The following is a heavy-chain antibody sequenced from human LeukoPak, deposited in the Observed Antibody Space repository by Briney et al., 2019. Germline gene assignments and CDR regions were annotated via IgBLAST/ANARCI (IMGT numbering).Heavy chain of an antibody. V-gene: IGHV7-4-1*02. D-gene: IGHD6-13*01. Sequence: ASVKISCKASGYSFTSYGLNWVRQAPGQGLEWMGWININTGNPTYAQGFTGRCVFSLDTSVSTAYLQISSLKAEDTAVYYCARPDSSSLYYYFDYWGQGTLVTVSS. CDR1: GYSFTSYG. CDR2: ININTGNP. CDR3: ARPDSSSLYYYFDY. J-gene: IGHJ4*02.